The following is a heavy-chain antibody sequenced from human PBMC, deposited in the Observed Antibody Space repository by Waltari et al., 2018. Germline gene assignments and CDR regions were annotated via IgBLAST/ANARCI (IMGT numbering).Heavy chain of an antibody. CDR3: ARNDYGDSLSY. Sequence: QVQLVQSGTEVKKPGASVKVSCKASGYTFSRYAIHWVRQAPGQRLEWMGWINIGNGKTTYSQKLQGRVTITRDTSASIVYMELSSLRSEDSTVYYCARNDYGDSLSYWGQGTLVTVSS. V-gene: IGHV1-3*04. D-gene: IGHD4-17*01. CDR2: INIGNGKT. J-gene: IGHJ4*02. CDR1: GYTFSRYA.